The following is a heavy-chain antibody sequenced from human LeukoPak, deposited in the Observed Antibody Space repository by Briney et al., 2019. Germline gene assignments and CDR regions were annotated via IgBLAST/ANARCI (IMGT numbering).Heavy chain of an antibody. V-gene: IGHV4-59*01. J-gene: IGHJ4*02. CDR1: GGSISSYY. Sequence: SETLSLTCTVSGGSISSYYWSWIRQPPGKGLEWIGYIYYSGSTNYNPSLKSRVTISVDTSKNQFSLKLSSVTAADTAVYYCATLDYGDYMYWGQGTLVTVSS. CDR3: ATLDYGDYMY. CDR2: IYYSGST. D-gene: IGHD4-17*01.